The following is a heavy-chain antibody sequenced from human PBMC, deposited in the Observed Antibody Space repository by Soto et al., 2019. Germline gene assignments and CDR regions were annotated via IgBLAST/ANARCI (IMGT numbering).Heavy chain of an antibody. CDR1: GYTFTSYA. CDR3: AADLVAEKGFWSDYYYGMDV. Sequence: SVKVSCKASGYTFTSYAMHWVRQAPGQRLEWIGWIVVGSGNTNYAQKFQERVTITRDMSTSTAYMELSSLRSEDTAVYYCAADLVAEKGFWSDYYYGMDVWGQGTTVTVSS. V-gene: IGHV1-58*02. CDR2: IVVGSGNT. J-gene: IGHJ6*02. D-gene: IGHD2-15*01.